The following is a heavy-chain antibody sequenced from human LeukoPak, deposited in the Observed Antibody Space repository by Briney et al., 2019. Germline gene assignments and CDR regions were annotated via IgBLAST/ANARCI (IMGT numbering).Heavy chain of an antibody. CDR3: ARDPSSAAGTEYDLDY. CDR2: IKQDGSEK. V-gene: IGHV3-7*01. D-gene: IGHD6-13*01. CDR1: GFSFNTYS. Sequence: GGSLRLSCAASGFSFNTYSMNWVRQAPGKGLEWVANIKQDGSEKYYVDSVKGRFTISRDNAKNSLYLQMNSLRAEDTAVYYCARDPSSAAGTEYDLDYWGQGTLVTVSS. J-gene: IGHJ4*02.